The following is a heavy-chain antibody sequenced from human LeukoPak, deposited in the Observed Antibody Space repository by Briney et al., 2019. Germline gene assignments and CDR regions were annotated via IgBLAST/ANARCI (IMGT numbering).Heavy chain of an antibody. J-gene: IGHJ6*04. CDR2: IWYDGSNK. V-gene: IGHV3-33*08. Sequence: GGSLRLSCAASGFTFSSYWMSWVRQAPGKGLEWVAVIWYDGSNKYYADSVKGRFTISRDNSKNTLYLQMNSLRAEDTAVYYCARAYCSGGSCYGPYGMDVWGKGTTVTVSS. D-gene: IGHD2-15*01. CDR1: GFTFSSYW. CDR3: ARAYCSGGSCYGPYGMDV.